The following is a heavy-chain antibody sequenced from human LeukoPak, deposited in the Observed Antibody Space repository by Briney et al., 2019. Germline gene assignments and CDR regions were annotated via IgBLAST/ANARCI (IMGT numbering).Heavy chain of an antibody. Sequence: SETLSLTSTVSGGSISSSSYYWGWIRQPPGKGLEWIGSIYYSGSTYYNPSLKSRVTISVDTSKNQFSLMLSSVTASDTAVYYCARQRDYTSGWFDYWGQGTLVTVSS. CDR3: ARQRDYTSGWFDY. CDR2: IYYSGST. V-gene: IGHV4-39*01. J-gene: IGHJ4*02. CDR1: GGSISSSSYY. D-gene: IGHD6-19*01.